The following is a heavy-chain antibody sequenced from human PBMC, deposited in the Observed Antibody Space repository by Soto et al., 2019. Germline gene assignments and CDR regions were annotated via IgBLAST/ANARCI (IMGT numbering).Heavy chain of an antibody. J-gene: IGHJ5*02. CDR3: ARSGCSSTSCYTSLVPNWFDP. D-gene: IGHD2-2*02. CDR1: GGSISSSSYY. CDR2: IYYSGST. Sequence: SETLSLTCTVSGGSISSSSYYWGWIRQPPGKGLEWIGSIYYSGSTYYNPSLKSRVTISVDTSKNQFSLKLSSVTAADTAVYYCARSGCSSTSCYTSLVPNWFDPWGQGTLVTVSS. V-gene: IGHV4-39*01.